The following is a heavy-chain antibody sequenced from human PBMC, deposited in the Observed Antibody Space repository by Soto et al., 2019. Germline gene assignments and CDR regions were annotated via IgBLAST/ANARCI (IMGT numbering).Heavy chain of an antibody. CDR3: ARGGGSSWYYYYYGMDV. J-gene: IGHJ6*02. V-gene: IGHV6-1*01. Sequence: SQTPSLTCALSGDSVSSNSAAWNWIRQSPSRGLEWLGRTYYRSKWYNDYAVSVKSRITINPDTSKNQFSLQLNSVTPEDTAVYYCARGGGSSWYYYYYGMDVWGQGTTVTVSS. CDR2: TYYRSKWYN. D-gene: IGHD6-13*01. CDR1: GDSVSSNSAA.